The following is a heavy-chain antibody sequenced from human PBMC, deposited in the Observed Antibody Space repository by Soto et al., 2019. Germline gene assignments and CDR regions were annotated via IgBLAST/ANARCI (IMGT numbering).Heavy chain of an antibody. Sequence: ASVKVSCKASGYTFTGYYMHWVRQAPGQGLEWMGWINPNSGGTNYAQKFQGWVTMTRDTSISTAYMELSRLRSDDTAVYYCARDQGREQLVNYYGMDVWGQGTTVTVSS. CDR3: ARDQGREQLVNYYGMDV. J-gene: IGHJ6*02. V-gene: IGHV1-2*04. CDR2: INPNSGGT. CDR1: GYTFTGYY. D-gene: IGHD6-6*01.